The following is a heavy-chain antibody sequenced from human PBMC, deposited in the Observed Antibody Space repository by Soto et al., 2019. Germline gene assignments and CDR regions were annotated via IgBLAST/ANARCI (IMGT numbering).Heavy chain of an antibody. J-gene: IGHJ4*02. D-gene: IGHD6-6*01. CDR1: GFTFSSYA. CDR2: ISGSGGST. CDR3: AKDRIAARPMYYFDY. V-gene: IGHV3-23*01. Sequence: GGSLRLSCAASGFTFSSYAMSWVRQAPGKGLEWVSAISGSGGSTYYADSVKGRFTISRDNSKNTLYLQMDSLRAEDTAVYYCAKDRIAARPMYYFDYWGQGTLVTVSS.